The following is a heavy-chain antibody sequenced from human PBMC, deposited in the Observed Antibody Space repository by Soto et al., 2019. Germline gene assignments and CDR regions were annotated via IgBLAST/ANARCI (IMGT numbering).Heavy chain of an antibody. V-gene: IGHV3-7*01. CDR1: GFTFSSYW. Sequence: EVQLVESGGGLVQPGGSLRLSCAASGFTFSSYWMSWVRQAPGKGLERVANIKQDGSEKYYVDSVKGRFTISRDNAKNSLYLKMNSLRAEETAVYYCAREDSSGWYPYCYYMDVWGKGTTVTVSS. J-gene: IGHJ6*03. CDR3: AREDSSGWYPYCYYMDV. D-gene: IGHD6-19*01. CDR2: IKQDGSEK.